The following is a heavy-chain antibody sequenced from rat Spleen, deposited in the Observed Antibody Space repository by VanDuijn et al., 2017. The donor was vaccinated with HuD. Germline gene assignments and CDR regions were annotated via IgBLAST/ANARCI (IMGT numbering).Heavy chain of an antibody. V-gene: IGHV5-31*01. D-gene: IGHD1-1*01. J-gene: IGHJ3*01. Sequence: EVQLVESGGGLVQPGRSLKLSCVASGFTFKNYWMTWIRQAPGKGLEWVASITNSAGSTYYPDSVKGRFTISRDNAKSTLYLQMDSLRSEDTATYYCVRVGRSRLQGFANWGQGTLVTVSS. CDR2: ITNSAGST. CDR3: VRVGRSRLQGFAN. CDR1: GFTFKNYW.